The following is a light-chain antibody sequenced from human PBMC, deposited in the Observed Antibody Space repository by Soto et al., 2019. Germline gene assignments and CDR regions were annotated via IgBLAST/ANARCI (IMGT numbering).Light chain of an antibody. J-gene: IGLJ2*01. CDR3: SSYAGDSALI. CDR2: EAD. V-gene: IGLV2-23*01. Sequence: QSALTQPASVSRSPGQSISISCTGSRSVVGSYNFVSWYQLFPGKAPKLIIYEADKRPSGVSSRFSGSKSGFTASLTISGLQAEDESDYFCSSYAGDSALIFGGGTKVTVL. CDR1: RSVVGSYNF.